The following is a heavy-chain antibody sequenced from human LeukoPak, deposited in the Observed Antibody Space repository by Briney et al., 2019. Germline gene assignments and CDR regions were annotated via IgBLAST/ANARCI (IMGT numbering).Heavy chain of an antibody. J-gene: IGHJ4*02. Sequence: ASVKVSCKASGYTFTSYYMHWVRQAPGQGLEWMGIINPSGGSTSYARKFQGRVTMTRDTSTSTVYMELSSLRSEDTAVYYCARDPYSGYFDYWGQGTLVTVSS. CDR1: GYTFTSYY. CDR3: ARDPYSGYFDY. V-gene: IGHV1-46*01. CDR2: INPSGGST. D-gene: IGHD5-12*01.